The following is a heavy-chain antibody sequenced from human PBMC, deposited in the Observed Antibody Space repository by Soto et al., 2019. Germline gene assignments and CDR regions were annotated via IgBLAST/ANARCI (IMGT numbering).Heavy chain of an antibody. Sequence: SQTRRVPWAGYGCPFSGDHWSWIRQPPEKGLEWIGEINHSGSTNYNPSLKSRVTISVDTSKNQFSLKLSSVTAADTAVYYCARAAPRYCSGASCYFGRDYWGQGTLVTVS. J-gene: IGHJ4*02. D-gene: IGHD2-15*01. CDR1: GCPFSGDH. CDR2: INHSGST. V-gene: IGHV4-34*01. CDR3: ARAAPRYCSGASCYFGRDY.